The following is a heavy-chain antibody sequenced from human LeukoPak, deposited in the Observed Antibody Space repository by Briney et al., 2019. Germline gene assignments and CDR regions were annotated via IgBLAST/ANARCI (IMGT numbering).Heavy chain of an antibody. CDR3: ARVYYSRSYDYWYFDL. V-gene: IGHV4-59*01. CDR2: IYYSGNT. J-gene: IGHJ2*01. D-gene: IGHD6-13*01. Sequence: SETLSLACSVSGGSIRSYYWTWIRQPPGKGLEWIGYIYYSGNTNYNPSLKSRVTISVDTSKNQFSLKLSSVSAADTAVYYCARVYYSRSYDYWYFDLWGRGTLVTVSS. CDR1: GGSIRSYY.